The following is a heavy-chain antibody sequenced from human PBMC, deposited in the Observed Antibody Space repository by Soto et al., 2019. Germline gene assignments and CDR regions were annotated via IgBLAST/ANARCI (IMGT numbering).Heavy chain of an antibody. CDR1: GFTVGSNL. V-gene: IGHV3-53*02. CDR3: ASGRWWETMCAY. Sequence: EVQLVETGGGLIQPGGSLRLSCAASGFTVGSNLMNWVRQAPGKGLEWVSILYTGGSTYFADSVRGRFTISGDNSKNTVYIQMNSLRVEDTAVYYCASGRWWETMCAYWGQGTLVTVSS. D-gene: IGHD1-26*01. J-gene: IGHJ4*02. CDR2: LYTGGST.